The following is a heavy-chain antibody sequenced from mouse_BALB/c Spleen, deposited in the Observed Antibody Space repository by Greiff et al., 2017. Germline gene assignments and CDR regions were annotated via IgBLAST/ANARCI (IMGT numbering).Heavy chain of an antibody. J-gene: IGHJ4*01. D-gene: IGHD1-1*01. Sequence: VKLMESGAELVRPGSSVKISCKASGYAFSSYWMNWVKQRPGQGLEWIGQIYPGDGDTNYNGKFKGKATLTADKSSSTAYMQLSSLTSEDSAVYFCASYYYGSSPSYYYAMDYWGQGTSVTVSS. V-gene: IGHV1-80*01. CDR3: ASYYYGSSPSYYYAMDY. CDR1: GYAFSSYW. CDR2: IYPGDGDT.